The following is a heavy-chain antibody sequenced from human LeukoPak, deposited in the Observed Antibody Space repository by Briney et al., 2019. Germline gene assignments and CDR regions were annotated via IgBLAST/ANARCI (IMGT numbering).Heavy chain of an antibody. CDR2: ISAYNGNT. CDR3: ARDDRVKQGYSGYDSYYYYYYGMDV. Sequence: ASVKVSCKASGYTFTSYGISWVRQAPGQGLEWMGWISAYNGNTNYAQKLQGRVTMTTDTSTSTAYMELRSLRSDDTAVYYCARDDRVKQGYSGYDSYYYYYYGMDVWGQGTTVTVSS. D-gene: IGHD5-12*01. CDR1: GYTFTSYG. J-gene: IGHJ6*02. V-gene: IGHV1-18*01.